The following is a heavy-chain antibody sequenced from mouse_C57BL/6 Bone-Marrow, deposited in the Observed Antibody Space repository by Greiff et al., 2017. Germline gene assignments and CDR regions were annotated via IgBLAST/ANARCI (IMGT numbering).Heavy chain of an antibody. CDR1: GYTFTSYW. Sequence: QVQLQQPGAELVMPGASVKLSCKASGYTFTSYWMHWVKQRPGQGLEWIGEIDPSDSYTNYNQKFKGKSTLTVDKSSSTAYMQRSSLTSEDSEVYYRGREWEGCYLGWRADWGQGTLVTGYA. D-gene: IGHD1-1*02. CDR2: IDPSDSYT. CDR3: GREWEGCYLGWRAD. V-gene: IGHV1-69*01. J-gene: IGHJ3*01.